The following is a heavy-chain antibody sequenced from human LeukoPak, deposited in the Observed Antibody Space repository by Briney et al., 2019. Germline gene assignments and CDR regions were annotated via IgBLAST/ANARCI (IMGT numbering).Heavy chain of an antibody. V-gene: IGHV5-51*01. J-gene: IGHJ4*02. CDR2: IYPGDSDT. CDR1: GYSFTSYW. CDR3: ARNYGSSWYGNYYFDY. Sequence: GEPLKISCKGSGYSFTSYWIGWARQMPGKGLEWMGIIYPGDSDTRYSPSFQGQVTISADKSISTAYLQWSSLKASDTAMYYCARNYGSSWYGNYYFDYWGQGALVTVSS. D-gene: IGHD6-13*01.